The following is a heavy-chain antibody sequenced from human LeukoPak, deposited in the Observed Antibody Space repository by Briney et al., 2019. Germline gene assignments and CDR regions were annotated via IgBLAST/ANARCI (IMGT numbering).Heavy chain of an antibody. CDR2: ISAYNGNT. V-gene: IGHV1-18*04. Sequence: GASVKVSCKASGYTFTGYYMHWVRQAPGQGLEWMGWISAYNGNTNYAQKLQGRVTMTTDTSTSTAYMELRSLRSDDTAVYYCARDTLESCCPTGYDFWSGYYFSRPLKHYNWFDPWGQGTLVTVSS. CDR3: ARDTLESCCPTGYDFWSGYYFSRPLKHYNWFDP. J-gene: IGHJ5*02. CDR1: GYTFTGYY. D-gene: IGHD3-3*01.